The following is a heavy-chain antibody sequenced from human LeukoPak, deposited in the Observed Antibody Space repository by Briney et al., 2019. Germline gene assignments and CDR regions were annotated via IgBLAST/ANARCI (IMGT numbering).Heavy chain of an antibody. CDR2: INHSGST. CDR3: ARGNVLRFLEWLPKPSNWFDP. D-gene: IGHD3-3*01. J-gene: IGHJ5*02. CDR1: GGSFSGYY. Sequence: SETLCLTCAVYGGSFSGYYWSWIRRPPGKGLEWIGEINHSGSTNYNPSLKSRVTISVDTSKNQFSLKLSSVTAADTAVYYCARGNVLRFLEWLPKPSNWFDPWGQGTLVTVSS. V-gene: IGHV4-34*01.